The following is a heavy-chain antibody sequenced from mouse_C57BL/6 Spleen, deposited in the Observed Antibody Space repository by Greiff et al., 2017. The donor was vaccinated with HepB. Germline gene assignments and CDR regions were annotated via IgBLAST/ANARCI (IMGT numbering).Heavy chain of an antibody. CDR1: GFTFSDYG. D-gene: IGHD1-1*01. J-gene: IGHJ2*01. CDR2: ISSGSSTI. V-gene: IGHV5-17*01. Sequence: DVMLVESGGGLVKPGGSLKLSCAASGFTFSDYGMHWVRQAPEKGLEWVAYISSGSSTIYYADTVKGRFTISRDNAKNTLFLQMTSLRSEDTAMYYCARRNYGSRYYFDYWGQGTTLTVSS. CDR3: ARRNYGSRYYFDY.